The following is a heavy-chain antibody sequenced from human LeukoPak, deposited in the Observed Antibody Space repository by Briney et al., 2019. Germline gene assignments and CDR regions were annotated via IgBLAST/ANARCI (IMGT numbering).Heavy chain of an antibody. CDR1: GGTFSSYA. Sequence: SVKVSCKASGGTFSSYAISWVRQAPGQGLEWMGGIIPIFGTANYAQKFQGRVTITTDESTSTAYMELSSLRSEDTAVYDGARETKSTFMTNNWFDPWGQGTLVTVSS. CDR2: IIPIFGTA. CDR3: ARETKSTFMTNNWFDP. V-gene: IGHV1-69*05. D-gene: IGHD5/OR15-5a*01. J-gene: IGHJ5*02.